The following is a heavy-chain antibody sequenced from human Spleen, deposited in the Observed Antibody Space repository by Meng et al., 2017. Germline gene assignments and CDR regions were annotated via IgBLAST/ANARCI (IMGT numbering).Heavy chain of an antibody. CDR1: GGIFSNYV. J-gene: IGHJ4*02. CDR3: ARGEWHSSGWSYFDY. D-gene: IGHD6-19*01. CDR2: INAVFGTT. Sequence: SVKVSCKALGGIFSNYVIGWVRQAPGQGLEWMGGINAVFGTTNYAQKFQGRVTITTDESTSTVYMELSSLRSEDTAVYYCARGEWHSSGWSYFDYWGQGTLVTVSS. V-gene: IGHV1-69*05.